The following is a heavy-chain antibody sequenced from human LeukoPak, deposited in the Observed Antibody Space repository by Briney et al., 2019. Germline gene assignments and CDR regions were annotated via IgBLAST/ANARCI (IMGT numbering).Heavy chain of an antibody. J-gene: IGHJ4*02. D-gene: IGHD1-26*01. Sequence: ASVKVSCKASGYSFSGHYMHWVRQAPGQGLESMGWINPNSGATYYAQKFQGRVTMTRDTSTSTVYMELSSLRFEDTAVYYCARPIVGATMPDYWGQGTLVTVSS. V-gene: IGHV1-2*02. CDR3: ARPIVGATMPDY. CDR2: INPNSGAT. CDR1: GYSFSGHY.